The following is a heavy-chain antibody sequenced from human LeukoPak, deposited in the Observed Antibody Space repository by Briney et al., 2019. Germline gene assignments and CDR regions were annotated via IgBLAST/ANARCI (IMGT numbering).Heavy chain of an antibody. Sequence: GGSLRSPVVPLGSTVSSYGLTGARKPPGRAPSGVSLFYSAGATHYADSVQGRFIISRDNSKNTLYLQMNNLRVEDTAVYHCVRDRAEGRAWVEFDPWGQGTVVTVSS. J-gene: IGHJ5*02. V-gene: IGHV3-53*05. CDR1: GSTVSSYG. CDR2: FYSAGAT. CDR3: VRDRAEGRAWVEFDP.